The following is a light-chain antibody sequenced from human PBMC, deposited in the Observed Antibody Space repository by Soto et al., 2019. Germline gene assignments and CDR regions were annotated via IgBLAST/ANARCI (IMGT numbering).Light chain of an antibody. CDR2: GAS. V-gene: IGKV3-20*01. Sequence: EIVLTQSPGISSLSPGERASLSCGASQSISSRFLAWYQQKPGQAPRLLIYGASSRATGIPDRFSGTGSETDFTLTISRLETEDFAVYYCQQYDNSTITFGQGTRLEIK. CDR3: QQYDNSTIT. CDR1: QSISSRF. J-gene: IGKJ5*01.